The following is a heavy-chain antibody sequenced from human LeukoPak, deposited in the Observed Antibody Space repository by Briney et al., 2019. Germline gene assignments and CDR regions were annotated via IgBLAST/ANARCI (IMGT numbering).Heavy chain of an antibody. D-gene: IGHD5-18*01. CDR1: GGSISTDSYY. CDR2: IYTSGST. V-gene: IGHV4-61*02. Sequence: SETLSLTCTVSGGSISTDSYYWSWIRQPAGKGLEWIGRIYTSGSTNYNPSLKSRVTISVDTSKNQFSLQLSSVTAADTAVYYCARVLGKARYSYGLDYWGQGTLVTVSS. J-gene: IGHJ4*02. CDR3: ARVLGKARYSYGLDY.